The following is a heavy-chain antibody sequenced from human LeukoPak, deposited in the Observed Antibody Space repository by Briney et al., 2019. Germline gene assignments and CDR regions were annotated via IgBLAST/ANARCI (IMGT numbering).Heavy chain of an antibody. CDR3: ARSSFYGSYILYNWFDP. J-gene: IGHJ5*02. V-gene: IGHV4-39*01. D-gene: IGHD2/OR15-2a*01. CDR1: GGSISSSSYY. Sequence: PSETLSLTCTVSGGSISSSSYYWGWLRQPPGKGLEWIGSIYYSGSTYYNPSLKTRVTISVDTSKNQFSLKLSSVTAADTAVYYCARSSFYGSYILYNWFDPWGQGTLVTVSS. CDR2: IYYSGST.